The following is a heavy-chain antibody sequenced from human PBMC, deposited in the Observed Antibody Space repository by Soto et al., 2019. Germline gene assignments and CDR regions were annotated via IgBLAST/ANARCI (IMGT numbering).Heavy chain of an antibody. Sequence: QVQLAESGGGLVQPGRSLRLSCGASGFTFSTYAMHWVRQAPGTGLEWVASISYDGRYKNYADSVKGRFTISRDNSYNPLSLQMNSLRDEDSAMYYCARGGVYDSGVHYFDHWGQGTLVTVSS. CDR2: ISYDGRYK. D-gene: IGHD3-22*01. CDR3: ARGGVYDSGVHYFDH. CDR1: GFTFSTYA. J-gene: IGHJ4*02. V-gene: IGHV3-30*04.